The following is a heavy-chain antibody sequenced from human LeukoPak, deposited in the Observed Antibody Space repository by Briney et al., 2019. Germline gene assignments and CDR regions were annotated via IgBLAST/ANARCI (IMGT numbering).Heavy chain of an antibody. V-gene: IGHV4-59*01. CDR3: ARVDEGYGDYLSFDY. D-gene: IGHD4-17*01. CDR1: GGSISSYY. J-gene: IGHJ4*02. CDR2: IYYSGIS. Sequence: SETLSLTCTASGGSISSYYWSWIRQPPGKGLEWIGYIYYSGISNHNPSLKSRVTISVDTSKSQVSLKLTSVTAADTAVYYCARVDEGYGDYLSFDYWGQGTLVTVSS.